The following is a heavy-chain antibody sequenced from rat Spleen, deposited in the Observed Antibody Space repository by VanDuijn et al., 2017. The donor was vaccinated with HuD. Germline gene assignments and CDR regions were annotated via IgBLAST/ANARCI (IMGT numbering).Heavy chain of an antibody. D-gene: IGHD4-1*01. J-gene: IGHJ3*01. CDR2: ISFDGSST. CDR3: TTYGGLRNWFAY. Sequence: EVQLVESGGGLVQPGSPLKLSCAASGFTFSDYYMAWVRQAPTKGLEWVATISFDGSSTYYRDSVKGRFTISRDNAKSTLHLQMDSLRSEDTATYYCTTYGGLRNWFAYWGQGTLVTVSS. CDR1: GFTFSDYY. V-gene: IGHV5-20*01.